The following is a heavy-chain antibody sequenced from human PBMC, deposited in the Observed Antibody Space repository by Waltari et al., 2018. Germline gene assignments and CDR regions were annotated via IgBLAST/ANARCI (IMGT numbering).Heavy chain of an antibody. Sequence: SSYAISWVRQAPGQGLEWMGGIIPIFGTANYAQKFQGRVTITADESTSTAYMELSSLRSEDTAVYYCARARKQITMIVIDNYYYGMDVWGQGTTVTVS. CDR1: SSYA. CDR3: ARARKQITMIVIDNYYYGMDV. V-gene: IGHV1-69*01. D-gene: IGHD3-22*01. CDR2: IIPIFGTA. J-gene: IGHJ6*02.